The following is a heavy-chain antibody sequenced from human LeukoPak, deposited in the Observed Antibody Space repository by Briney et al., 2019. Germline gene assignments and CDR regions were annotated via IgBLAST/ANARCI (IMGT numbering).Heavy chain of an antibody. D-gene: IGHD5-18*01. CDR3: AKGQNSRGYSRDY. CDR2: ISGSGGST. J-gene: IGHJ4*02. Sequence: GGSLRLSCAASGFTFSSYAMSWVRQAPGKGLEWVSAISGSGGSTYYADPVKGRFTISRDNSKNTLYLQMNSLRAEDTAVYYCAKGQNSRGYSRDYWGQGTLVTVSS. V-gene: IGHV3-23*01. CDR1: GFTFSSYA.